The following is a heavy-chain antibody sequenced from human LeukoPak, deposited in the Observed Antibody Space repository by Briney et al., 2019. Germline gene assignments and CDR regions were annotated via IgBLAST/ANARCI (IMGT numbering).Heavy chain of an antibody. CDR3: ARLDSRVWIPDY. D-gene: IGHD3/OR15-3a*01. CDR2: IYYSGST. Sequence: PSETLSLTCTVSGGSISSYYWSWIRQPPGKGLEWIGYIYYSGSTNYNPSLKSRVTISVDTSKNQLSLKLSSVTAADTAVYYCARLDSRVWIPDYWGQGTLVTVSS. CDR1: GGSISSYY. V-gene: IGHV4-59*01. J-gene: IGHJ4*02.